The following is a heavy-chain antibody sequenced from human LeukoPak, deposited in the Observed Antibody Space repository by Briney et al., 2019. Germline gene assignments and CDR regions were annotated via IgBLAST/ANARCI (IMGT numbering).Heavy chain of an antibody. V-gene: IGHV1-18*01. J-gene: IGHJ6*02. D-gene: IGHD3-3*01. CDR1: GYTFTCYG. Sequence: ASVKVSCKASGYTFTCYGISWVRQAPGQGLEWMGWISAYNGNTNYAQKLQGRVTMTTDTSTSTAYMELRSLRSDDTAVYYCAGGYLERDFWSGYYYYYGMAVWGQGTPVPVSS. CDR3: AGGYLERDFWSGYYYYYGMAV. CDR2: ISAYNGNT.